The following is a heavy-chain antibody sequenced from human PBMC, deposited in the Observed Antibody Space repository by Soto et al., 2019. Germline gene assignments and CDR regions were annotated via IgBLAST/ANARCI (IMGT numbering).Heavy chain of an antibody. D-gene: IGHD3-10*01. J-gene: IGHJ5*02. CDR1: GGSISSGYYY. CDR3: ARVGYYGSGSYGNWFDP. CDR2: IYYSGST. V-gene: IGHV4-30-4*01. Sequence: SETLSLTCTVSGGSISSGYYYWSWIRQPPGKGLECIGYIYYSGSTYYNPSLKSRVTISVDTSKNQFSLKLSSVTAADTAVYYCARVGYYGSGSYGNWFDPWGQGTLVTVSS.